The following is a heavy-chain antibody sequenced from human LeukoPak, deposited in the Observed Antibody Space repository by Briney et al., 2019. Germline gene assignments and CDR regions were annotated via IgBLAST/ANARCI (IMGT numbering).Heavy chain of an antibody. J-gene: IGHJ5*02. CDR2: ISYDGSNK. CDR1: GFTFSSYA. D-gene: IGHD6-6*01. Sequence: GRSLRLSCAASGFTFSSYAMHWVRQAPGKGLEWVAVISYDGSNKYYADSVKGRFIISRDNSKNTLYLQMNSLRAEDTAVYYCARAREIAARPPPPLTWGQGTLVTVSS. CDR3: ARAREIAARPPPPLT. V-gene: IGHV3-30-3*01.